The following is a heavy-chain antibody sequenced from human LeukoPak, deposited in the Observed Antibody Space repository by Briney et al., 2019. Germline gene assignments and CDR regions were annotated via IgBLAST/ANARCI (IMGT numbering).Heavy chain of an antibody. V-gene: IGHV3-21*01. CDR2: ISSSSSNI. J-gene: IGHJ4*02. CDR1: GFTFSSYS. CDR3: AESVDSSGWYVFDY. Sequence: GSLRLSCAASGFTFSSYSMNLVRHAPGKGLEWVSSISSSSSNIYYSVSVKGRFTISRDNAKNSLYLQMNSLRAEDTAVYYCAESVDSSGWYVFDYWGQGTLVTVSS. D-gene: IGHD6-19*01.